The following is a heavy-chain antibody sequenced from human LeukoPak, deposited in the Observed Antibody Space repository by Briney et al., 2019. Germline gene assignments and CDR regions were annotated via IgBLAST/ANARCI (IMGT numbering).Heavy chain of an antibody. V-gene: IGHV3-48*01. Sequence: GGSLRLSCAASGFTLSSYSMNWVRQAPGKGLEWVSYISSSSSTIYYADSVKGRFTISRDNAKNSLYLQMNSLRAEDTAVYSCASSPYIVVVPAASNFDYWGQGTLVTVSS. CDR3: ASSPYIVVVPAASNFDY. CDR1: GFTLSSYS. J-gene: IGHJ4*02. CDR2: ISSSSSTI. D-gene: IGHD2-2*01.